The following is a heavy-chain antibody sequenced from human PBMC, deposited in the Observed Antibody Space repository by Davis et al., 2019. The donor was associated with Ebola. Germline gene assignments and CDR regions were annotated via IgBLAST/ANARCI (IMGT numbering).Heavy chain of an antibody. CDR3: ARFGSYGYFYYALDV. Sequence: SQTLSLTCAVSGGSIVDYYWSWIRQAPGKGLEWIGYIYPIWDTNYNPSLQSRVTISADTSKRQISLRLTSMTTADTAVYYCARFGSYGYFYYALDVWGQGTTVTVSS. D-gene: IGHD3-16*01. CDR2: IYPIWDT. CDR1: GGSIVDYY. J-gene: IGHJ6*02. V-gene: IGHV4-59*01.